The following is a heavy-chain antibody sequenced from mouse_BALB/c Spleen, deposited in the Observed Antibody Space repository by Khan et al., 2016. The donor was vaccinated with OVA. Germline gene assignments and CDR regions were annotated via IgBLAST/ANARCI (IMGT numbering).Heavy chain of an antibody. CDR2: ISYSGRT. V-gene: IGHV3-2*02. Sequence: EVQLQESGPGLVKPSQSLSLTCTVTGYSITSDYAWNWIRQFPGNKLEWMGYISYSGRTSYNPSLKSRISITRDTSKNQFFLHWKSVKTEDTAAYYSARSVTIHTVVATDFDYWGQGTTLTVSS. CDR1: GYSITSDYA. CDR3: ARSVTIHTVVATDFDY. J-gene: IGHJ2*01. D-gene: IGHD1-1*01.